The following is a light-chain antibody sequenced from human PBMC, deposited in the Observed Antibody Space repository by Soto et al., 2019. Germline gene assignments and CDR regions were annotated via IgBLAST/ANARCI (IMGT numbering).Light chain of an antibody. J-gene: IGKJ1*01. CDR2: DAS. CDR1: KSVSRY. Sequence: EIVLTQSPVNLSLSPGERATLSCRASKSVSRYFAWYQQKPGQAPRLLIYDASNRATGVPARFSGSGSGTDFTLTISSLEPEDFAVYYCQQRSSWPVTFGQGTKVEI. CDR3: QQRSSWPVT. V-gene: IGKV3-11*01.